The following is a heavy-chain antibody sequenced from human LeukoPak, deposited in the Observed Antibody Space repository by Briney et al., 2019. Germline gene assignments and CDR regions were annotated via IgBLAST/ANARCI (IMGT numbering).Heavy chain of an antibody. D-gene: IGHD3-3*01. CDR2: INPNSGGT. CDR1: GYTFTGYY. V-gene: IGHV1-2*02. Sequence: ASVKVSCKASGYTFTGYYMHWVRQAPGQGLEWMGWINPNSGGTNYAQKFQGRVTMTRDTSISTAYMELSRLRSDDTAVYYCARTPYYDFWSGYPWFDPWGQGTLVTVPS. CDR3: ARTPYYDFWSGYPWFDP. J-gene: IGHJ5*02.